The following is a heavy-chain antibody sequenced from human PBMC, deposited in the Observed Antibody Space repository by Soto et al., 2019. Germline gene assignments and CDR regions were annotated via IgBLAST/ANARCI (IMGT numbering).Heavy chain of an antibody. J-gene: IGHJ6*02. Sequence: SVKVSCKASGYTFTSYGISWVRQAPGQGLEWMGWISAYNGNTNYAQKLQGRVTMTTDTSTSTAYMELRSLRSDDTAVYYCARGGGYYSSGSWIDKYYYGMDVWGQGTTVTVSS. CDR3: ARGGGYYSSGSWIDKYYYGMDV. CDR2: ISAYNGNT. V-gene: IGHV1-18*01. CDR1: GYTFTSYG. D-gene: IGHD3-10*01.